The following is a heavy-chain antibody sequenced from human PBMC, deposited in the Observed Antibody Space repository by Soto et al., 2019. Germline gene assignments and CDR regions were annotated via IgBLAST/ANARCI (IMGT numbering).Heavy chain of an antibody. Sequence: GGSLRLSCAASGFTFSSYAMHWVRQAPGKGLEWVAVISYDGSNKYYADSVKGRFTISRDNSKNTLYLQMNSLRAEDTGVYYCARARLGFLEWLLYEDYYYGMDVWGQGTTVTVSS. D-gene: IGHD3-3*01. CDR1: GFTFSSYA. CDR3: ARARLGFLEWLLYEDYYYGMDV. J-gene: IGHJ6*02. V-gene: IGHV3-30-3*01. CDR2: ISYDGSNK.